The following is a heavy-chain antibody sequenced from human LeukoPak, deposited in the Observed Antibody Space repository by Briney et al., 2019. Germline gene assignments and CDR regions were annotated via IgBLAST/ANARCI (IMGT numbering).Heavy chain of an antibody. J-gene: IGHJ3*02. CDR2: INHSGST. Sequence: SETLSLTCAVYGGSFSGYYWSWIRQPPGKGLEWIGEINHSGSTNYNPSLKSRVTISVDTSKNQFSPKLSSVTAADTAVYYCARDPGYSYGRRYDAFDIWGQGTMVTVSS. CDR3: ARDPGYSYGRRYDAFDI. V-gene: IGHV4-34*01. D-gene: IGHD5-18*01. CDR1: GGSFSGYY.